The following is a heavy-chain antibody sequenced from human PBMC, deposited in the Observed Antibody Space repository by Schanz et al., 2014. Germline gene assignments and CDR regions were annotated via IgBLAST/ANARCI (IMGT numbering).Heavy chain of an antibody. J-gene: IGHJ4*02. D-gene: IGHD1-1*01. Sequence: EVQLAESGGGLVQPGGSLRLSCAASGFSFGTYAMSWVRQAPGKGLEWISYITYNGGTIYYADSVKGRFTISRDNAKNSLYLEMNSLRAEDTALYYCARDRRNADLDYWGQGTLVTVSS. CDR1: GFSFGTYA. V-gene: IGHV3-48*01. CDR2: ITYNGGTI. CDR3: ARDRRNADLDY.